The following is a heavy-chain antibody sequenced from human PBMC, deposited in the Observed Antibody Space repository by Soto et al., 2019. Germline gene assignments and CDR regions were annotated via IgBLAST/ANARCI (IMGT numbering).Heavy chain of an antibody. CDR3: AKNWDSTSSSSSH. J-gene: IGHJ4*02. D-gene: IGHD6-6*01. CDR1: GFTFSTYA. Sequence: EVQLLESGGGLVQPGGALRLSCAASGFTFSTYAMSWVSQAPGKGLEWVSAISGTGGSTYYADSVKGRFTISKDNSKNTLYLQMNSLRAEATAVYYCAKNWDSTSSSSSHWGQGTLVTVSS. CDR2: ISGTGGST. V-gene: IGHV3-23*01.